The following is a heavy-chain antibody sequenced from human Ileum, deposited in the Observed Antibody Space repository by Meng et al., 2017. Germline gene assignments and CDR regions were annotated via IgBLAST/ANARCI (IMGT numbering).Heavy chain of an antibody. Sequence: QVQLVQSGAEVKKPGASVTVSCKASGYTFTDYGISWVRQAPGQRLQWLGWVSGYSGQSHYAQRVQDRVAMTTDTSTNTAYMELRSLRSDDMAVYYCAKDSVATATQFDSWGQGTLVTVSS. CDR3: AKDSVATATQFDS. J-gene: IGHJ4*02. CDR2: VSGYSGQS. D-gene: IGHD5-12*01. V-gene: IGHV1-18*03. CDR1: GYTFTDYG.